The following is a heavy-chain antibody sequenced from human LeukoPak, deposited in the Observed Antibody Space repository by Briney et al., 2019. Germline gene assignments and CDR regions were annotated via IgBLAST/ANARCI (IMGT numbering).Heavy chain of an antibody. Sequence: ASVTVSCKSSGYTFTIYGIGWVRQAPGQGLEWMGWISAYNGNTKYAQKLQGRVTMTTDTSTSTAYMELRSLRSDDTAVYYCARDEAVAGREPFDCWGQGTLVIVSS. CDR3: ARDEAVAGREPFDC. V-gene: IGHV1-18*01. CDR2: ISAYNGNT. D-gene: IGHD6-13*01. J-gene: IGHJ4*02. CDR1: GYTFTIYG.